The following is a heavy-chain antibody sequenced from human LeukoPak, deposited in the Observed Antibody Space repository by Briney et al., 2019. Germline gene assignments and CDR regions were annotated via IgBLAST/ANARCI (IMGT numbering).Heavy chain of an antibody. Sequence: SVKVSCKASGGTFSSYAISWVRQAPGQGLEWMGRIIPILGIANYAQKFQGRVTITADKSTSTAYMELSSLRSEDTAVYYCATPTAAGNDAFDIWGQGTMVTVSS. D-gene: IGHD6-13*01. J-gene: IGHJ3*02. CDR1: GGTFSSYA. V-gene: IGHV1-69*04. CDR2: IIPILGIA. CDR3: ATPTAAGNDAFDI.